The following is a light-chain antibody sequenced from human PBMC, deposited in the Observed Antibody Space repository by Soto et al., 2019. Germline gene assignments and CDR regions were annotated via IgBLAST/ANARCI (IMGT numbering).Light chain of an antibody. Sequence: QSALTQPASVSGSPGQSITISCTGTSSDVGGYNYVSWYQHHPGKAPKLMIYEVSNRPSGVSNRFSGSKSGNTASLNISGLQAEDEGDYYCSSYTSSSTVLFGGGTQLTVL. CDR1: SSDVGGYNY. CDR3: SSYTSSSTVL. V-gene: IGLV2-14*01. CDR2: EVS. J-gene: IGLJ2*01.